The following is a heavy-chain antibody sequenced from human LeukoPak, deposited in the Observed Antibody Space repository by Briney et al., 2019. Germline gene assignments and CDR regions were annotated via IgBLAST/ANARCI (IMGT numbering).Heavy chain of an antibody. CDR1: GFTFSSYG. CDR2: IWYDGSNK. Sequence: PGRSLRLSCAASGFTFSSYGMHWVRQAPGKGLEWVAVIWYDGSNKYYADSVRGRFTISRDNSKNTLYLQMNSLRAEDTAVYYCARDPGRPSANWFDPWGQGTLVTVSS. J-gene: IGHJ5*02. D-gene: IGHD1-1*01. V-gene: IGHV3-33*01. CDR3: ARDPGRPSANWFDP.